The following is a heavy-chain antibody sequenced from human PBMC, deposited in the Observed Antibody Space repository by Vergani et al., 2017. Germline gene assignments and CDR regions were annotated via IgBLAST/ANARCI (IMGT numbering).Heavy chain of an antibody. CDR1: GGTFSSYA. Sequence: QVQLVQSGAEVKKPGSSVKVSCKASGGTFSSYAISWVRQAPGQGLEWMGGIIPIFGTANYAQKFQGRVTITADESTSTAYMELSSLRSEDTAVHYCATGRRGGSYPYCYYYYGMDVWGQGTTVTVSS. CDR3: ATGRRGGSYPYCYYYYGMDV. V-gene: IGHV1-69*01. D-gene: IGHD1-26*01. J-gene: IGHJ6*02. CDR2: IIPIFGTA.